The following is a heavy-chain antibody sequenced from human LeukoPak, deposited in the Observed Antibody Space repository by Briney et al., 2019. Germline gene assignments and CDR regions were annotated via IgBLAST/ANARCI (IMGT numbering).Heavy chain of an antibody. V-gene: IGHV3-23*01. D-gene: IGHD3-3*01. CDR2: ISGSGGST. CDR1: GFTFSSYA. Sequence: GGSLRLSCAASGFTFSSYAMSWVRQAPGKGLEWVSAISGSGGSTYYADSVKGRFTISGDNSKNTLYLQMNSLRAEDTAVYYCAKTRGGTYYDFWSGYYIYWFDPWGQGTLVTVSS. CDR3: AKTRGGTYYDFWSGYYIYWFDP. J-gene: IGHJ5*02.